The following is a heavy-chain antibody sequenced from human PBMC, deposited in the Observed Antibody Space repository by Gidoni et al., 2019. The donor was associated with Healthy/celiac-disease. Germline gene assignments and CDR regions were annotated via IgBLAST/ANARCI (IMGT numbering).Heavy chain of an antibody. V-gene: IGHV4-30-4*01. CDR2: IYYSGST. CDR1: GGSISSGDYY. Sequence: QVQLQESGPGLVKPSQTLSLTCTVSGGSISSGDYYWSWIRQPPGKGLEWIGYIYYSGSTYYNPSLKSRVTISVDTSKNQFSLKLSSVTAADTAVYYCARSLWRFYDSSGYLYYYYGMDVWGQGTTVTVSS. CDR3: ARSLWRFYDSSGYLYYYYGMDV. D-gene: IGHD3-22*01. J-gene: IGHJ6*02.